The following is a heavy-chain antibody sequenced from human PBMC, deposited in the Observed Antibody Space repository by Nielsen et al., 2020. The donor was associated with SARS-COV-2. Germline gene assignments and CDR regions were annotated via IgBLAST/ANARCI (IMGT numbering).Heavy chain of an antibody. V-gene: IGHV3-53*01. J-gene: IGHJ5*02. CDR1: GFTVSSNY. Sequence: GRSLRLSCAASGFTVSSNYMSWVRQAPGKGLEWVSVIYSGGSTYYADSVKGRFTISRDNSKNTLYLQMNSLRAKDTAVYYCASSWGSYPVAWGQGTLVTVSS. CDR3: ASSWGSYPVA. CDR2: IYSGGST. D-gene: IGHD1-26*01.